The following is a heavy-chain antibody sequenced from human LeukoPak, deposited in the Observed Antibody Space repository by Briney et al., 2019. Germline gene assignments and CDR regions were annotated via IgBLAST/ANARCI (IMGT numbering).Heavy chain of an antibody. J-gene: IGHJ4*02. D-gene: IGHD6-13*01. CDR1: GFY. CDR2: ISSSGSML. CDR3: TRRPYSSSWYYFDY. V-gene: IGHV3-11*04. Sequence: GFYWNWVRQAPGKGLEWVSYISSSGSMLHYADSVEGRFTISRDNAKNSLYLQMSSLRVEDTAVYYCTRRPYSSSWYYFDYWGQGTLVTVSS.